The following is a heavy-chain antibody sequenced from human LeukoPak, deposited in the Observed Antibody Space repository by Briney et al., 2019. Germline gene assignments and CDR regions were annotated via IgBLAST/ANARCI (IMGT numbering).Heavy chain of an antibody. D-gene: IGHD6-13*01. J-gene: IGHJ5*02. Sequence: PGGSLRLSCAASGFTFSSYAMSWVRQAPGKGLEWVSAISGSGGSTYYADSVKGRFTISRDNSKNTLYLQMNSLRAEDTAVYHCAKGLAANWYNWFDPWGQGTLVTVSS. V-gene: IGHV3-23*01. CDR3: AKGLAANWYNWFDP. CDR2: ISGSGGST. CDR1: GFTFSSYA.